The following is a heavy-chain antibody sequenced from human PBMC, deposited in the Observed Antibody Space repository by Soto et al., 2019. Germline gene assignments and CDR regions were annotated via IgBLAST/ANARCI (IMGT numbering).Heavy chain of an antibody. J-gene: IGHJ4*02. CDR1: GFSLSTSGVG. D-gene: IGHD1-26*01. CDR3: AHRKWELLFDCFDC. Sequence: QITLKESGPTLVKPTQTLTLTCTFSGFSLSTSGVGVGWIRQPPGNALEWLALIYWDADKRYSPSLKRRLTITKEPSKNQVVLTRTDMDPVDTATYYCAHRKWELLFDCFDCWGQGTLVTVSS. V-gene: IGHV2-5*02. CDR2: IYWDADK.